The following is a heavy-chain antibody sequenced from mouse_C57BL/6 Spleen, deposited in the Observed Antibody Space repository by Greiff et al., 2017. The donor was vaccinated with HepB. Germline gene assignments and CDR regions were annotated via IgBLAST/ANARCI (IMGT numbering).Heavy chain of an antibody. D-gene: IGHD1-2*01. CDR3: ARITTAHYYYAMDY. J-gene: IGHJ4*01. CDR1: GYAFSSSW. V-gene: IGHV1-82*01. Sequence: QVQLQQSGPELVKPGASVKIYCKASGYAFSSSWMNWVKQRPGKGLEWIGRFYPGDGDTNYNGKFKGKATLTADKSSSTAYMQLSSLTSEDSAVYFCARITTAHYYYAMDYWGQGTSVTVSS. CDR2: FYPGDGDT.